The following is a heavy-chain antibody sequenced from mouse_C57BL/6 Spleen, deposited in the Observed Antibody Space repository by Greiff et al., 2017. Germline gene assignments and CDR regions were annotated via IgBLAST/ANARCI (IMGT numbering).Heavy chain of an antibody. Sequence: QVQLQQSGAELVKPGASVKLSCKASGYTFTSYWMHWVKQRPGQGLEWIGMIHPNSGSTNYNEKFKSKATLTVDKSSSTAYMQLSSLTSEDSAVYYCAKNYVSYAMDYGGQGTSVTVSS. J-gene: IGHJ4*01. CDR2: IHPNSGST. D-gene: IGHD1-1*01. V-gene: IGHV1-64*01. CDR3: AKNYVSYAMDY. CDR1: GYTFTSYW.